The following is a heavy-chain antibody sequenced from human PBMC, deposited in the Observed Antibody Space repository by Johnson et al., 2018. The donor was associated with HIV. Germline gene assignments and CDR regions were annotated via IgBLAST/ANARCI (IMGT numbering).Heavy chain of an antibody. CDR3: QYYYDSSNDAFDI. V-gene: IGHV3-30*14. D-gene: IGHD3-22*01. CDR1: GFTFSTYA. Sequence: QVQLMESGGGVVQPGRSLRLSCAASGFTFSTYAMHWVRQAPGKGLEWVALISYDGSDKYYADSLKARFTISRDNSKNTLYLQMNSLRAEDTAVYYCQYYYDSSNDAFDIWGQGTMVTVSS. J-gene: IGHJ3*02. CDR2: ISYDGSDK.